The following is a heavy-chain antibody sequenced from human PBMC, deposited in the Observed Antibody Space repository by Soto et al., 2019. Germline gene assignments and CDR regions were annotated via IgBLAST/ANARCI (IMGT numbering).Heavy chain of an antibody. V-gene: IGHV1-8*01. Sequence: ASVQVSCKASGFTFTSYDINWVRQATGQGLEWMGWMNPNSGNTGYAQKFQGRVTMTRNTSISTAYMELSSLRSEDTAVYYCATSQKGYNWNYFDHWGQGALVTVSS. CDR1: GFTFTSYD. CDR3: ATSQKGYNWNYFDH. D-gene: IGHD1-20*01. J-gene: IGHJ4*02. CDR2: MNPNSGNT.